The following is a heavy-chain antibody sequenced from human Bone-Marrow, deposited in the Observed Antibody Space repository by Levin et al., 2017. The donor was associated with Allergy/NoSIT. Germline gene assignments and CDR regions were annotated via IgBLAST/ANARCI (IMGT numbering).Heavy chain of an antibody. CDR1: GFTFSTYT. Sequence: GESLKISCAASGFTFSTYTMNWVRQAPGKGLEWVAGITDSSSSTYYADSVKGRFTISRDNSKSRLYLRMSRLRVDDTAIYYCAREEDLNTASAFLVALDYWGQGTPVSVSS. D-gene: IGHD5-12*01. V-gene: IGHV3-23*01. CDR3: AREEDLNTASAFLVALDY. J-gene: IGHJ4*02. CDR2: ITDSSSST.